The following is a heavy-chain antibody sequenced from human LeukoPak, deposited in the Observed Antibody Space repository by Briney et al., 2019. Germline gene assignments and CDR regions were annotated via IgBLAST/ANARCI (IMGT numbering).Heavy chain of an antibody. CDR1: GGTFSSYA. V-gene: IGHV1-69*06. Sequence: GASVKVSCKASGGTFSSYAFSWVRQAPGQGLEWMGGIIPIFDTADYAQKFQGRVTITADTSTSTAYMELRSLRSDDTAVYYCARGKNWNYAYWGQGTLVTVSS. CDR2: IIPIFDTA. D-gene: IGHD1-7*01. J-gene: IGHJ4*02. CDR3: ARGKNWNYAY.